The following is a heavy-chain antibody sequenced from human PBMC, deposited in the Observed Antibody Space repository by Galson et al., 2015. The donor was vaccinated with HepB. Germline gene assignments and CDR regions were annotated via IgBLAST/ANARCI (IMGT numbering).Heavy chain of an antibody. Sequence: QSGAEVKKPGESLRISCKGSGYSFTSYWISWVRQMPGKGLEWMGRIDPSDSYTNYSPSFQGHVTISADKSISTAYLQWSSLKASDTAMYYCARHRFGVPAAINNWFDPWGQGTLVTVSS. CDR2: IDPSDSYT. V-gene: IGHV5-10-1*01. CDR3: ARHRFGVPAAINNWFDP. J-gene: IGHJ5*02. D-gene: IGHD2-2*02. CDR1: GYSFTSYW.